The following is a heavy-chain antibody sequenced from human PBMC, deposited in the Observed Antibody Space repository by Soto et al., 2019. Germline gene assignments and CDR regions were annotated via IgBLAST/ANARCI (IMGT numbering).Heavy chain of an antibody. CDR2: ISAYNGNT. D-gene: IGHD6-6*01. V-gene: IGHV1-18*01. CDR1: GYTFTSYG. CDR3: AREGALEYSSSDPRYFDL. J-gene: IGHJ2*01. Sequence: QVQLGQSGAEVKKPGASVKVSCKAPGYTFTSYGISWVRQAPGQGLEWMGWISAYNGNTNYAHKLQGRVTMTTDTSTSTAYMERRSLRSDDTAVYYCAREGALEYSSSDPRYFDLWGRGTLVTVS.